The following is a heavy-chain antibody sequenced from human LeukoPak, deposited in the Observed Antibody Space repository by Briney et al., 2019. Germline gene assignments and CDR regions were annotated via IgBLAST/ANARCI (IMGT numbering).Heavy chain of an antibody. J-gene: IGHJ5*02. CDR3: AKAPDGSGYFRADWFDP. D-gene: IGHD3-22*01. CDR1: GFTFSSYA. Sequence: GGSLRLSYAASGFTFSSYAMSWVRQAPGKGLEWVSAISGSGGRTYYADSVKGRFTISRDNSKNTLYLQMNSLRAEDTAVYYCAKAPDGSGYFRADWFDPWGQGTLVTVSS. V-gene: IGHV3-23*01. CDR2: ISGSGGRT.